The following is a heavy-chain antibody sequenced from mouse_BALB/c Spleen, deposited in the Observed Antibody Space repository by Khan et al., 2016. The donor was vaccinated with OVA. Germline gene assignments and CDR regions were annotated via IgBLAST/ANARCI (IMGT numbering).Heavy chain of an antibody. CDR1: GYTFTSYW. CDR3: ATDSIDY. J-gene: IGHJ2*01. CDR2: INPTTGHT. Sequence: QVQLQQSGAELAKAGASVKMSCKASGYTFTSYWMHWVKQRPGQGLEWIGYINPTTGHTYYNQKFKDKATLTADKSSSTAYMQLSSLTSEDSAVYYCATDSIDYWGQGTTLTVSS. V-gene: IGHV1-7*01.